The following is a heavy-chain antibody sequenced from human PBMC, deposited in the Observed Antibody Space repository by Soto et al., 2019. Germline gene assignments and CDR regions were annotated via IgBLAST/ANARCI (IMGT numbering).Heavy chain of an antibody. CDR1: GLTFSSYA. CDR3: KGYYYESSGYPFDY. J-gene: IGHJ4*02. CDR2: ISYDGNNK. D-gene: IGHD3-22*01. Sequence: PVGSLRLSCAGSGLTFSSYAMHWVRQARGKGLEWVAVISYDGNNKYYADSVKGRFTISRDNFKNTLYLQMNSLRVEDTAVYYCKGYYYESSGYPFDYWGQGTLVTVSS. V-gene: IGHV3-30-3*01.